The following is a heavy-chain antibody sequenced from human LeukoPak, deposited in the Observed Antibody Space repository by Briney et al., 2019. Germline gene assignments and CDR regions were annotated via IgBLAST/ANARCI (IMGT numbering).Heavy chain of an antibody. CDR2: IYHSGST. D-gene: IGHD3-10*01. CDR3: ARVSQFRGLPYYFDY. CDR1: GYSISSGYY. V-gene: IGHV4-38-2*02. Sequence: PSETLSLTCTVSGYSISSGYYWGWIRQPPGKGLEWIGSIYHSGSTYYNPSLKSRVTISVDTSKNQFSLKLSSVTAADTAVYYCARVSQFRGLPYYFDYWGQGTLVTVSS. J-gene: IGHJ4*02.